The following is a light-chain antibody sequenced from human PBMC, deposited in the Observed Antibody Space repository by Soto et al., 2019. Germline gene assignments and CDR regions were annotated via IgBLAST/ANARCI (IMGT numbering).Light chain of an antibody. J-gene: IGKJ2*01. V-gene: IGKV2-28*01. CDR2: LSS. Sequence: DIVMTQSPLSLPVTPGEPASISCRSSQSLLYSGTYNYLDWYLQKPGQSPQLLIYLSSTRASGVPNRFSGSGSGTYFTLKISRVEAEDVGVYYCMQALQTPYTFGQGTKLEIK. CDR3: MQALQTPYT. CDR1: QSLLYSGTYNY.